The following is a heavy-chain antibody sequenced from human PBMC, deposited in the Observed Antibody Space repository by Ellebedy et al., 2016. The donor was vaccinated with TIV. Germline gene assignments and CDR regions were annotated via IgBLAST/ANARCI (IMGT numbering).Heavy chain of an antibody. J-gene: IGHJ4*02. Sequence: PGGSLRLSCAASGITVSSYAMSWVRQAPGKGLEWVSGISGSGGSTYYADSVKGRFTISRDNSKNTLYLQMNSLRPQDTAVSYCARGSSSGWSVRFDYFDYWGQGTLVTVSS. D-gene: IGHD6-19*01. CDR2: ISGSGGST. CDR3: ARGSSSGWSVRFDYFDY. V-gene: IGHV3-23*01. CDR1: GITVSSYA.